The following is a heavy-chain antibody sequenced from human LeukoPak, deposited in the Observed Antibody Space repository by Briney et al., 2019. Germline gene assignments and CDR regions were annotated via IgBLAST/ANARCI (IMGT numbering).Heavy chain of an antibody. Sequence: KPSETLSLTCAVYGGSFSGYYWGWIRQPPGKGLEWIGEINHSGSTNYNPSLKSRVTISVDTSKNQFSLKLSSVTAADTAVYYCARTHPFTTDWGQGTLVTVSS. D-gene: IGHD4-17*01. J-gene: IGHJ4*02. CDR1: GGSFSGYY. V-gene: IGHV4-34*01. CDR3: ARTHPFTTD. CDR2: INHSGST.